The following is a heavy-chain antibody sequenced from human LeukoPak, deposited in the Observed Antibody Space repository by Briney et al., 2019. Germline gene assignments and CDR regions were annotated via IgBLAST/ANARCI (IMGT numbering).Heavy chain of an antibody. J-gene: IGHJ3*02. CDR3: ARVAHDSLDI. Sequence: GGSLRLSCAASGFTFDGYGMSWVRQPPGKGLEWVSGTYWNGVSTGYADSVKGRFTISRDNAENSLYLQMNSLRAEDTALYYCARVAHDSLDIWGQGTMVTVSS. V-gene: IGHV3-20*04. CDR2: TYWNGVST. D-gene: IGHD2-21*02. CDR1: GFTFDGYG.